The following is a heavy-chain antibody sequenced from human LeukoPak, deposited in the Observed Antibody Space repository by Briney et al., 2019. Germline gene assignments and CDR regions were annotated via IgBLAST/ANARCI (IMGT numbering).Heavy chain of an antibody. CDR3: VRDPSGFYGFDY. CDR2: IIYSGTT. J-gene: IGHJ4*02. V-gene: IGHV4-59*01. Sequence: SETLSLTCTVSGDSISTCYWTWIRQPPGKGLEWIGYIIYSGTTNFNPSLKSRVTMSVDTSKNQFSLKLNSVTAADTAVYYCVRDPSGFYGFDYWGQGTLVTVSS. CDR1: GDSISTCY. D-gene: IGHD3-22*01.